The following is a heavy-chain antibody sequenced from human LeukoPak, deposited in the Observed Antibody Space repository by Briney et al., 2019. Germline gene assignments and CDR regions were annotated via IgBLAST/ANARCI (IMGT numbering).Heavy chain of an antibody. CDR2: IYYSGST. J-gene: IGHJ6*02. V-gene: IGHV4-31*03. D-gene: IGHD1-1*01. CDR1: GGSISSGGYY. Sequence: SQTLSLTCTVSGGSISSGGYYWSWLRQHAGKGLEWIGYIYYSGSTYYNPSLKSRVTISVDTSKNQFSLKLSSVTAADTAVYYCARLWYNWNPYYYYGMDVWGQGTTVTVSS. CDR3: ARLWYNWNPYYYYGMDV.